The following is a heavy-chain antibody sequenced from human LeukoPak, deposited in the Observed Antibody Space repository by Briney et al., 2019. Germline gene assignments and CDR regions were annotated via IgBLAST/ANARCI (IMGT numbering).Heavy chain of an antibody. CDR2: ISWNSGGI. CDR1: GFTFDDYA. J-gene: IGHJ4*02. D-gene: IGHD6-19*01. V-gene: IGHV3-9*01. Sequence: GGSLRLSCAASGFTFDDYAMHWVRQVPGKGLEWVSGISWNSGGIGYADSVKGRFTISRDNAKNSLYLQMNSLRAEDTAVYYCAKSIGSGWCALYYFDYWGQGTLVTVSS. CDR3: AKSIGSGWCALYYFDY.